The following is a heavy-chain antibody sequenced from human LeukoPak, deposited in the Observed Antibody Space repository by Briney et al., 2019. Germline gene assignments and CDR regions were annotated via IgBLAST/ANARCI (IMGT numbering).Heavy chain of an antibody. CDR3: ARDTDYGGNSDWFDP. CDR2: IGSDNKP. J-gene: IGHJ5*02. Sequence: PGGSLRLSCEASGFTFSAYAMTWVRQAPGKGLEWVSSIGSDNKPHYSESVKGRFAISRDNSKSMLFLQLNSPRAEDTAVYYCARDTDYGGNSDWFDPWGQGTLVTVSS. D-gene: IGHD4-23*01. V-gene: IGHV3-23*01. CDR1: GFTFSAYA.